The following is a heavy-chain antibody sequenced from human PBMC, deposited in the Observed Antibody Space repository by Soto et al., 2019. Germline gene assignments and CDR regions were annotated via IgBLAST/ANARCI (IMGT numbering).Heavy chain of an antibody. D-gene: IGHD3-22*01. CDR1: GFTFSSYG. V-gene: IGHV3-33*01. Sequence: HPGGSLRLSCAASGFTFSSYGMHWVRQAPGKGLEWVAVIWYDGSNKYYADSVKGRFTISRDNSKNTLYLQMNSLRAEDTAVYYCARDRKITMRAPGYWGQGTLVTVSS. CDR2: IWYDGSNK. CDR3: ARDRKITMRAPGY. J-gene: IGHJ4*02.